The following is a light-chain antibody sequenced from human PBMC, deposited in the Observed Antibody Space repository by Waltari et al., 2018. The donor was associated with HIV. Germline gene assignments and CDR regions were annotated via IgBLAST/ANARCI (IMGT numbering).Light chain of an antibody. J-gene: IGLJ3*02. CDR1: SSNLGNNY. CDR3: AAWDDSLSGPV. V-gene: IGLV1-47*01. Sequence: QSVLTQPASASGTPGPRVTFPCSGSSSNLGNNYVYRYQQLPGTAPKVLIYRSNQRPSGVPDRFSGSKSGTSASLAISGLRSEDEADYYCAAWDDSLSGPVFGGGTKVTVL. CDR2: RSN.